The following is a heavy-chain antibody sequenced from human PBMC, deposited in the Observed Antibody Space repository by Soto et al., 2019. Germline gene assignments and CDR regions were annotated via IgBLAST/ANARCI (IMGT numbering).Heavy chain of an antibody. J-gene: IGHJ6*01. CDR1: TGSIRTVYYY. CDR3: ASYSLYGMDV. CDR2: IYYSENT. V-gene: IGHV4-30-4*01. Sequence: KTSETLCVTCFFDTGSIRTVYYYWSWIRQPPGKGLEWIGNIYYSENTYYNPSLKSRLIISIDTSKNQFSLKVGSLTAADTAVYYCASYSLYGMDVWGQGTPLTVSS. D-gene: IGHD2-21*01.